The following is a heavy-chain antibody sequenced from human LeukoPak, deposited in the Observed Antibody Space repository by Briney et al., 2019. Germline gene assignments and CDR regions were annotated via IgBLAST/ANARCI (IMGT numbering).Heavy chain of an antibody. CDR2: IYYSGST. J-gene: IGHJ4*02. V-gene: IGHV4-59*02. Sequence: SETLSLTCTVSGGSVNNYYWNWIRQPPGKGLEWIGSIYYSGSTNYNPSLKSRVTISIDTSTNQISLKMTSVTAADTAVYYCARGYGLFDYWGQGTLVTVSS. CDR3: ARGYGLFDY. CDR1: GGSVNNYY. D-gene: IGHD4-17*01.